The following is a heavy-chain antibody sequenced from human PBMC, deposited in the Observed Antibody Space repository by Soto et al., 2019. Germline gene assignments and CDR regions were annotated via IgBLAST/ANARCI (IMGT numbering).Heavy chain of an antibody. J-gene: IGHJ6*02. Sequence: SETLSLTCAVYGGSFSGYYWSWIRQPPGKGLEWIGEINHSGSTNYNPSLKSRVTISVDTSKNQFSLKLSSVTAADTAVYYCARGGRGVMSYYYYGMDVWGQGTTVT. CDR2: INHSGST. V-gene: IGHV4-34*01. D-gene: IGHD2-15*01. CDR3: ARGGRGVMSYYYYGMDV. CDR1: GGSFSGYY.